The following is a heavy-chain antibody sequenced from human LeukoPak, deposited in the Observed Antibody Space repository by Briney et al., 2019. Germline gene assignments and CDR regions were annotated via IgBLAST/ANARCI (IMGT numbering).Heavy chain of an antibody. CDR1: GGFISSYF. D-gene: IGHD2-8*02. Sequence: SETLSLTCTVSGGFISSYFWSWIRQPPGKGLEWIGYISYSGSTNYNPSLKSRVTISVDTSKSHFSLKLSSVTAADTAVYYCTRHPPGYFDYWGQGTLDTVSS. V-gene: IGHV4-59*08. CDR3: TRHPPGYFDY. CDR2: ISYSGST. J-gene: IGHJ4*02.